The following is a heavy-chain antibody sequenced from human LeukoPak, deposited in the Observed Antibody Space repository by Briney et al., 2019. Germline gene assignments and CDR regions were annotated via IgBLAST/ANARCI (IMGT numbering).Heavy chain of an antibody. CDR1: GGSISRSNYY. CDR2: IHFSGTT. J-gene: IGHJ4*02. D-gene: IGHD3-16*01. CDR3: ARHIDNYAHSAYPPNDF. V-gene: IGHV4-39*01. Sequence: SETLSLTCTVSGGSISRSNYYWGWIRQPPGKGLEWIGSIHFSGTTYYTPPLKSRVTISVDTPKNQFSLNLTSVTAADTAIYCCARHIDNYAHSAYPPNDFWGQGTLVTVSS.